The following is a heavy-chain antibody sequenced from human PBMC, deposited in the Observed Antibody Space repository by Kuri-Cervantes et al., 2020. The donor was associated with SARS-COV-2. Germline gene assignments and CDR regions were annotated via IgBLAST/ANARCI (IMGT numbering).Heavy chain of an antibody. J-gene: IGHJ4*02. CDR2: ISYDGSNK. CDR1: GFTFSSYA. V-gene: IGHV3-30-3*01. CDR3: ARDITMVRGAYFDY. D-gene: IGHD3-10*01. Sequence: GESLKISCAASGFTFSSYAMHWVRQAPGKGLEWVAVISYDGSNKYYADSVKGRFTISRDNSKNTLYLQMNSLRAEDTAVYYCARDITMVRGAYFDYWGQGISVTVSS.